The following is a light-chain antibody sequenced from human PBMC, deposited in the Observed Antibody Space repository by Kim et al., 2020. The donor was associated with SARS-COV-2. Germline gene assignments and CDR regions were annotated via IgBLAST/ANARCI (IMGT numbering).Light chain of an antibody. J-gene: IGKJ2*01. CDR1: QSVSSSY. CDR3: QQYSSSPPYT. Sequence: SPGERATLACRASQSVSSSYLAWYQQKPGQAPRLLIYAASSRATGIPDRFSGSGSGTDFTLTISRLEPEDFAVYYCQQYSSSPPYTFGQGTKLEI. V-gene: IGKV3-20*01. CDR2: AAS.